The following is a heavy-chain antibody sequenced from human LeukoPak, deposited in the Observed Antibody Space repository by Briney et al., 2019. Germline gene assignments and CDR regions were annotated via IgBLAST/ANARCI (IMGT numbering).Heavy chain of an antibody. CDR3: AARPFGMDV. CDR2: ISAFGGST. J-gene: IGHJ6*02. CDR1: GFAFSSYA. V-gene: IGHV3-23*01. D-gene: IGHD1-1*01. Sequence: PGGSLRLSCAASGFAFSSYAMTWVRQAPGKGLEWVSTISAFGGSTNYADSVKGRFTISRYNSKSTLYLQMNSLRAEDTAVYYCAARPFGMDVWGQGTTVTVSS.